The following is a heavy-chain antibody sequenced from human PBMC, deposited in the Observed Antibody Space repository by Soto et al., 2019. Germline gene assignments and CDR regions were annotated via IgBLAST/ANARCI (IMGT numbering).Heavy chain of an antibody. CDR3: ARSVAVPGAHIDY. V-gene: IGHV4-59*01. CDR1: GGSISGSY. Sequence: SETLSLTCSVSGGSISGSYWSWIRQSPGKGLEWLGYVYYTGSTNYSPSLRSRVSISVDTSKNEFSLRLSSVTAADTAVYFCARSVAVPGAHIDYWGRGTQVT. D-gene: IGHD6-19*01. CDR2: VYYTGST. J-gene: IGHJ4*02.